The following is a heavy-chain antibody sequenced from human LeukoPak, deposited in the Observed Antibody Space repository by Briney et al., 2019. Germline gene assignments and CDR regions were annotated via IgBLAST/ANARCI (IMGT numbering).Heavy chain of an antibody. D-gene: IGHD1-26*01. J-gene: IGHJ4*02. CDR3: ARATASGSYYGGFDY. CDR1: GFTFSDYS. CDR2: ISSSSSYI. V-gene: IGHV3-21*01. Sequence: GGSLRLSCGASGFTFSDYSMNWVRQAPGKGLEWVSSISSSSSYIYYADSVKGRFTISRDNAKNSLYLQMNSLRAEDTAVYYCARATASGSYYGGFDYWGQGTLVTVSS.